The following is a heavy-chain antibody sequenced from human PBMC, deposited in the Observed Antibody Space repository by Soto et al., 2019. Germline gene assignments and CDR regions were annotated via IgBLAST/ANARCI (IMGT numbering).Heavy chain of an antibody. Sequence: GSLRLSCAASGFTFSSYWMNWVRQAPGKGLVWVSRIASDGSSTTYADSVKGRLTISRDNARNTLYLQMNSLRAEDTAVYYCARGRPYGMDVWGQGTTVTVSS. CDR2: IASDGSST. CDR3: ARGRPYGMDV. J-gene: IGHJ6*02. V-gene: IGHV3-74*03. CDR1: GFTFSSYW.